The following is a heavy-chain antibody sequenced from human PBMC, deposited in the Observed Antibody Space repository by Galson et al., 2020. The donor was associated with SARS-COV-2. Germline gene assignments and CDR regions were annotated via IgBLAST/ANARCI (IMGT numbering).Heavy chain of an antibody. CDR2: IYYSGST. CDR1: GGSISNRDYY. V-gene: IGHV4-39*07. D-gene: IGHD2-2*01. Sequence: VQALETLSLTCIVSGGSISNRDYYWGWIRQPPGKGLEWIGSIYYSGSTYYNQSFKSRVTISVDTSKNQFSLRVSSVSAADTAVYYCARDYSTSFNDAFDIWGQGTMVTVSS. J-gene: IGHJ3*02. CDR3: ARDYSTSFNDAFDI.